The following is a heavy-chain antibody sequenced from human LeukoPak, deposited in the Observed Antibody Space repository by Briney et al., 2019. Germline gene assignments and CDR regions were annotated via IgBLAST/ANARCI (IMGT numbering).Heavy chain of an antibody. CDR2: IYYSGST. CDR1: AGSISSYY. V-gene: IGHV4-59*12. D-gene: IGHD4-17*01. Sequence: PSASLSLTQPVYAGSISSYYWSWIRQHPGKGLEWIGYIYYSGSTNYNPSLKSRVTIAVVRSKNQFSLKLSSVTAADTAVYYCARMTTVTTGFDYWGQGTLVTVSS. CDR3: ARMTTVTTGFDY. J-gene: IGHJ4*02.